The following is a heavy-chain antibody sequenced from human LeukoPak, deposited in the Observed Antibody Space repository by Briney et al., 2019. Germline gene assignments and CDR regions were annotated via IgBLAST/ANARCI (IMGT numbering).Heavy chain of an antibody. Sequence: SETLSLTCAVYGRSFSGYYWSWIRQPPGKGLEWIGEINHSGSTNYNPSLKSRVTISVDTSKNQFSLKLSSVTAADTAVYYCARRIPDYYGSGSYYSWGQGTLVTVSS. J-gene: IGHJ4*02. CDR2: INHSGST. CDR3: ARRIPDYYGSGSYYS. D-gene: IGHD3-10*01. V-gene: IGHV4-34*01. CDR1: GRSFSGYY.